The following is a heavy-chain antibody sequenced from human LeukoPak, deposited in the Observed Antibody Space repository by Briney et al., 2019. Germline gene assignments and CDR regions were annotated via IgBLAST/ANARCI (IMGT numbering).Heavy chain of an antibody. V-gene: IGHV4-39*01. Sequence: SETLSLTCTVSGGSISSNGYYWGWIRQPPGKGLEWIGSFYYTGSTFYSPSLKSRVTISVDTSKNQFSLKLSSVTAADTAVYYCASRYGGRIDGFDIWGQGTMVTVSS. CDR3: ASRYGGRIDGFDI. CDR2: FYYTGST. CDR1: GGSISSNGYY. D-gene: IGHD4-23*01. J-gene: IGHJ3*02.